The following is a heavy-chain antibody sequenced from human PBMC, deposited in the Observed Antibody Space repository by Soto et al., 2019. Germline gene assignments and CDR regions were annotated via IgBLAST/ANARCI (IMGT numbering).Heavy chain of an antibody. V-gene: IGHV1-3*04. J-gene: IGHJ4*02. CDR1: GYTFTSFA. Sequence: QVHLTQSGAEVKKPGTSVKISCRASGYTFTSFALHWVRQAPGQRPEWVGWINTGDGQTKYSQDFQGRLTITRDTSASTAYMELSSLRSEDTAVFYCATYLRYGDYDLYYFDNWGQGTLVTVSS. CDR3: ATYLRYGDYDLYYFDN. CDR2: INTGDGQT. D-gene: IGHD4-17*01.